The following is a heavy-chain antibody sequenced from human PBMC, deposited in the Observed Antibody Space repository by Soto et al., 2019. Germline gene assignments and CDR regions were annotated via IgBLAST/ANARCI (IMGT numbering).Heavy chain of an antibody. Sequence: SETLSLTWTVSGGSISSYYWSWIRQPPGKGLEWIGYIYYSGSTNYNPSLKSRVTISVDTSKNQFSLKLSSVTAADTAVYYCARGRGGWFINQLLNAFDIWGQGTMVTVSS. CDR1: GGSISSYY. D-gene: IGHD2-2*01. J-gene: IGHJ3*02. CDR2: IYYSGST. V-gene: IGHV4-59*01. CDR3: ARGRGGWFINQLLNAFDI.